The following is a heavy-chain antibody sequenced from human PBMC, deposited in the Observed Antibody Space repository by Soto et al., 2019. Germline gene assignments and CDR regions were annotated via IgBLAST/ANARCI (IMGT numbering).Heavy chain of an antibody. CDR3: ARDRGDCSSTSCYGDYYGMDV. CDR1: GGSISSGDYY. J-gene: IGHJ6*02. Sequence: QVQLQESGPGLVKPSQTLSLTCTVSGGSISSGDYYWSWIRQPPGKGLEGIGHIYYSGSTYYNPSLKSRVTISVDTSKNQFSLKLSSVTAADTAVYYCARDRGDCSSTSCYGDYYGMDVWGQGTTVTVSS. V-gene: IGHV4-30-4*01. D-gene: IGHD2-2*01. CDR2: IYYSGST.